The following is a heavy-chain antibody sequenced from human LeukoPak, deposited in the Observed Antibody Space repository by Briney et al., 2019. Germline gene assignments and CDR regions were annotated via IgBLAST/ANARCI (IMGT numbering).Heavy chain of an antibody. CDR2: IYTSGGT. D-gene: IGHD5-12*01. CDR1: GGSTSSGSYY. J-gene: IGHJ5*02. V-gene: IGHV4-61*02. CDR3: ARPRYGGYLT. Sequence: PSETLSLTCTVSGGSTSSGSYYWSWLRQPAGKGLEWIGRIYTSGGTNYNPSLKSRVTISVDTSKNQFSLKLSSVTAADTAVYYCARPRYGGYLTWGQGTLVTVSS.